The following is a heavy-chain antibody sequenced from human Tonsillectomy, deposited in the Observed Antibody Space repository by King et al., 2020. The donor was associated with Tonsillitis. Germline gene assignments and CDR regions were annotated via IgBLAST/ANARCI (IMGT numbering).Heavy chain of an antibody. Sequence: DVQLVESGGGLVQPGRSLRLSCAASGFTFDDYAMHWVRQAPGKGLEWVSGISWNSGSIGYADSVKGRFTISRDNAKNSLYLQMNSLRAEDTALYYCAKVFEYSSSFFYFDYWGQGTLVTVSS. J-gene: IGHJ4*02. CDR1: GFTFDDYA. CDR3: AKVFEYSSSFFYFDY. V-gene: IGHV3-9*01. CDR2: ISWNSGSI. D-gene: IGHD6-6*01.